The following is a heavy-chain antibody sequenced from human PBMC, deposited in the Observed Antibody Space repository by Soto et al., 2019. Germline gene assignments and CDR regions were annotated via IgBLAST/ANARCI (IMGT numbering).Heavy chain of an antibody. D-gene: IGHD3-22*01. CDR2: IYYSGST. CDR3: ARHDRGPDTPYYYYGMDV. CDR1: GGSISSSSYY. J-gene: IGHJ6*02. V-gene: IGHV4-39*01. Sequence: SETLSLTCTVSGGSISSSSYYWGWIRQPPGKGLEWIGSIYYSGSTYYNPSLESRVTISVDTSKNQFSLKLSSVTAADTAVYYCARHDRGPDTPYYYYGMDVWGQGTTVTVSS.